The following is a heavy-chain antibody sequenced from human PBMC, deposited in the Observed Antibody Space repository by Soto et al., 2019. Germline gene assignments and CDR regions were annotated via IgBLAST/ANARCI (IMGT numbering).Heavy chain of an antibody. V-gene: IGHV3-11*01. CDR3: ASGVEYSSSCYDYYGVDV. CDR1: GFTFSDYY. D-gene: IGHD6-6*01. Sequence: PWGSLRLSCAASGFTFSDYYMSWIRQAPAKGLEWVSYISSSGSTIYYADSVKGRFTISRDNAKNSLYLQMNSLRAEDTAVYYCASGVEYSSSCYDYYGVDVWGQGITVTVSS. CDR2: ISSSGSTI. J-gene: IGHJ6*02.